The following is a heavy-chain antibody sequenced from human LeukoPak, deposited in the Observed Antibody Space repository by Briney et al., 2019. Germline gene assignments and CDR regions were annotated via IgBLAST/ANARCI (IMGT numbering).Heavy chain of an antibody. CDR2: TYYRSTWLN. V-gene: IGHV6-1*01. Sequence: SQTLSLTCAISGDSVSSNSAAWNWIRQSPSRGLEWLGRTYYRSTWLNDYTASLKSRISINPGTSKNQFSLHLNSVTPEDTAVYYCAREPHGSGLLFDYWGRGTLVTVSS. CDR1: GDSVSSNSAA. J-gene: IGHJ4*02. D-gene: IGHD6-19*01. CDR3: AREPHGSGLLFDY.